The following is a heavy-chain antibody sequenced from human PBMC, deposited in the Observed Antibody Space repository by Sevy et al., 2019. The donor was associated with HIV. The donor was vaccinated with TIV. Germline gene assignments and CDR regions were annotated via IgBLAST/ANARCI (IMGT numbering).Heavy chain of an antibody. CDR3: ARVVPAAIASGYYYYYMDV. Sequence: GHSVKVSCKASGGTFSSYAISWVRQAPGQGHEWMGGIISIFGTANYAQKFQGRVTITADESTSTAYMELSSLRSEDTAAYYCARVVPAAIASGYYYYYMDVWGKGTTVTVSS. J-gene: IGHJ6*03. V-gene: IGHV1-69*13. CDR2: IISIFGTA. CDR1: GGTFSSYA. D-gene: IGHD2-2*01.